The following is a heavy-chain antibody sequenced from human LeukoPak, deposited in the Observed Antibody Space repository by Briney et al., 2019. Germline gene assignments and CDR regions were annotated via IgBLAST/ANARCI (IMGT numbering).Heavy chain of an antibody. CDR2: IIPIFGTT. CDR1: GGTFRSYG. CDR3: ARDVDTSSCYAVS. J-gene: IGHJ4*02. V-gene: IGHV1-69*13. Sequence: SVKVSSKAPGGTFRSYGTSWVRQAPGQGLEWRGGIIPIFGTTNYAQDFQGRVTITADESTSTVYMELSSLRSEDTAVYYCARDVDTSSCYAVSGDQGTLVTVSS. D-gene: IGHD6-13*01.